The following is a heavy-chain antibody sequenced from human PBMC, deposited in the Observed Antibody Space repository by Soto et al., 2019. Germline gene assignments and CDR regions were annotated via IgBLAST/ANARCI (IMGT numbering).Heavy chain of an antibody. Sequence: GGSLRLSCAASGFTFSSYSMNWVRQAPGKGLEWVSSISSSSSYIYYADSVKGRFTISRDNAKNSLYLQMNSLRAEDTAVYYCARYAVATILLPYYFDYWGQGTLVTVSS. V-gene: IGHV3-21*01. CDR3: ARYAVATILLPYYFDY. J-gene: IGHJ4*02. CDR2: ISSSSSYI. CDR1: GFTFSSYS. D-gene: IGHD5-12*01.